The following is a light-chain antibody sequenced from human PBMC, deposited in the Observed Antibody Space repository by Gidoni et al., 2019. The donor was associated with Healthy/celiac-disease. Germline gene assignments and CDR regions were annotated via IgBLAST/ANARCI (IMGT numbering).Light chain of an antibody. CDR1: QSVLYSSNNKNY. CDR3: QQYYSTLSS. V-gene: IGKV4-1*01. Sequence: DIVMTQSPDSLAVSLGERATINCKSSQSVLYSSNNKNYLAWYQQKPGQPPKLLIYWASTRESGVPDRFSGSGSGTDFTLTISSLQAEDVAVYCCQQYYSTLSSFGPGTKVDIK. J-gene: IGKJ3*01. CDR2: WAS.